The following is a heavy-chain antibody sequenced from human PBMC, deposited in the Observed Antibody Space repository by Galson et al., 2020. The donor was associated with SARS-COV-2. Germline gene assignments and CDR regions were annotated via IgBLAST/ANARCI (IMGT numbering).Heavy chain of an antibody. V-gene: IGHV3-64*01. CDR1: GFILSDYA. CDR3: ARAGITSYFDISGYDHAFDI. CDR2: VRSDGDTT. Sequence: GGSLRLSCAASGFILSDYAMHWVRQAPGKGLEYVSGVRSDGDTTYYTNSVKGRFTISRDNSKNTLYLQMGSLRAEDMAVYYCARAGITSYFDISGYDHAFDIWGLGTMVTVSS. J-gene: IGHJ3*02. D-gene: IGHD3-22*01.